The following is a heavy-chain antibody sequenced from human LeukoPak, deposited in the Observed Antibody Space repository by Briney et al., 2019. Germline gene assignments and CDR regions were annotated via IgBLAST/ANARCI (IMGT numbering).Heavy chain of an antibody. CDR2: INHSGST. J-gene: IGHJ5*02. CDR1: GGSFSGYY. V-gene: IGHV4-34*01. CDR3: ASQWELLGNWFDP. D-gene: IGHD1-26*01. Sequence: PSETLSLTCAVYGGSFSGYYWSWIRQPPGKGLEWIGEINHSGSTNYNPSLKSRVTISVDTSKNQFSLKLSSVTAADTAVYYCASQWELLGNWFDPWGQGTLVTVSS.